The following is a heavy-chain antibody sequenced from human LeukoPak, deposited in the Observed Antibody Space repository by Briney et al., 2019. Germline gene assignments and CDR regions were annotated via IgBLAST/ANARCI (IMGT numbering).Heavy chain of an antibody. CDR2: ISDSGGAI. V-gene: IGHV3-48*03. CDR1: GFTFSSYA. J-gene: IGHJ2*01. D-gene: IGHD1-26*01. Sequence: PGGSLRLSCAASGFTFSSYAMNWVRQAPGKGLEWVSYISDSGGAIYYADSVKGRFTISRDNSKSALYLQMNSLRADDTAVYYCARAIVGASRWYFDLWGRGTLVTVSS. CDR3: ARAIVGASRWYFDL.